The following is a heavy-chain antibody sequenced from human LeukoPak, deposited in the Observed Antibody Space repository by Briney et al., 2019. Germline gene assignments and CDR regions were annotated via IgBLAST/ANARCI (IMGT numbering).Heavy chain of an antibody. D-gene: IGHD3-10*01. J-gene: IGHJ4*02. V-gene: IGHV3-7*01. CDR3: ARDRDYYGSGTSIHPLYYFDY. Sequence: GGSLRLSCAASGFTFSSYWMSWVRQAPGKGLEWVANIKQDGSEKYYVDSVRGRFTISRDNAKNSLYLQMNSLRAEDTAVYYCARDRDYYGSGTSIHPLYYFDYWGQGTLVTVSS. CDR1: GFTFSSYW. CDR2: IKQDGSEK.